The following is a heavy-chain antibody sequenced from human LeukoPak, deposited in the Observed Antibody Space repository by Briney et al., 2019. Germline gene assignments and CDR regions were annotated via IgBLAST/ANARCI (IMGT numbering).Heavy chain of an antibody. CDR3: ARDLAAADMGVY. CDR2: INPSGGST. V-gene: IGHV1-46*01. J-gene: IGHJ4*02. Sequence: ASVKVSCKASGYTFTSYYMHWVRQAPGQGLEWMGIINPSGGSTSFAQKFRGRVTMTRDMSTSTVYMELSSLRSEDTAVYYCARDLAAADMGVYRGQGTLVTVSS. D-gene: IGHD6-13*01. CDR1: GYTFTSYY.